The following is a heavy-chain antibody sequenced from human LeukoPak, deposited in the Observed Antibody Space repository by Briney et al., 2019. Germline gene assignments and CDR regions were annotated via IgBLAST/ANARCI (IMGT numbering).Heavy chain of an antibody. CDR3: AKFIGDLYQAFAY. V-gene: IGHV3-23*01. D-gene: IGHD3-10*01. Sequence: GGSLRLSCAAPGLTFSSYAMSWVRQAPGKGLEWVSGISAGGGSTYYADSVKGRFTISRDNSKNTLYLQMNSLRPEDTAVYYCAKFIGDLYQAFAYWGQGTLVTVSS. CDR1: GLTFSSYA. CDR2: ISAGGGST. J-gene: IGHJ4*02.